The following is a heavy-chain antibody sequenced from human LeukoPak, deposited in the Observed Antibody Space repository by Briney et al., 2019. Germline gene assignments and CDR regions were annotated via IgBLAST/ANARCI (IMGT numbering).Heavy chain of an antibody. CDR3: ARTWASLTVNAFYYFDC. CDR1: GGSISSGGYY. CDR2: IYYSGST. J-gene: IGHJ4*02. D-gene: IGHD4-11*01. Sequence: SETLSLTCTVSGGSISSGGYYWSWIRQHPGKGLEWIGYIYYSGSTYHNPSLKSRVTISVDTSKNQFSLKLSSVTAADTAVYYCARTWASLTVNAFYYFDCWGQGTLVTVSS. V-gene: IGHV4-31*03.